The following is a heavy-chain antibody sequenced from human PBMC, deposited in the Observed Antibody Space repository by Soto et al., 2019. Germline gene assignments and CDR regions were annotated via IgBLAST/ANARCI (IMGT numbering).Heavy chain of an antibody. CDR1: GFSLSTSGVG. D-gene: IGHD4-17*01. CDR2: IYWDDDK. Sequence: QITLKESGPTLVKPTQTLTLTCTFSGFSLSTSGVGVGWIRQPPGKALEWLALIYWDDDKRYSPSLKSRLTITKDTSKNQVVLTMTNMDPVDTATYYCAHRPYGDYPIDYWGQGTLVTVSS. J-gene: IGHJ4*02. V-gene: IGHV2-5*02. CDR3: AHRPYGDYPIDY.